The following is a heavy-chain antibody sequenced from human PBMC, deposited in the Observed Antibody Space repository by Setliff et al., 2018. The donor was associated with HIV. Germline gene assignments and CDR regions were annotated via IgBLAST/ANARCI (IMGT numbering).Heavy chain of an antibody. Sequence: ASVKVSCKASQYTFTGYYMHWVRQAPGQGLEWMGRINPNSGGTDYSQRFQGRVTMTRDLSISTAYMELSSLRSDDTAVYFCGMANIVGATGPDYWGHGTLVTVSS. CDR1: QYTFTGYY. V-gene: IGHV1-2*06. J-gene: IGHJ4*01. D-gene: IGHD1-26*01. CDR3: GMANIVGATGPDY. CDR2: INPNSGGT.